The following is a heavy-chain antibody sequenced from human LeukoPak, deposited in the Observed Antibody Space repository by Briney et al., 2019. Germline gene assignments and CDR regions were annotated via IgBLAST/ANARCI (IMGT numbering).Heavy chain of an antibody. CDR1: GVSISRSSYY. J-gene: IGHJ5*02. CDR2: IHYSGKT. Sequence: SETLSLTCSVTGVSISRSSYYWGWIRQPPGEGLEWIGNIHYSGKTYYNPSLKSRVTISIGTSKNQFSLKLSSVTAADTAVYSCAKVGGLAVAGTDNWMDPWGQGTLVTVSS. D-gene: IGHD6-19*01. V-gene: IGHV4-39*02. CDR3: AKVGGLAVAGTDNWMDP.